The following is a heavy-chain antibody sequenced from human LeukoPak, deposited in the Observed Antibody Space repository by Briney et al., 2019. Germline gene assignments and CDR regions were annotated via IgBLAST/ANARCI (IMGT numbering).Heavy chain of an antibody. V-gene: IGHV3-21*01. CDR1: GFTFSSYS. Sequence: GGSLRLSCTASGFTFSSYSMNWVRQAPGKGPEWVSSISSSSSYIYYADSVKGRFTISRDNAKNSLYLQMNSLRAEDTAVYYCARDGRMATTDTEQFDYWGQGTLVTVSS. CDR3: ARDGRMATTDTEQFDY. D-gene: IGHD5-24*01. CDR2: ISSSSSYI. J-gene: IGHJ4*02.